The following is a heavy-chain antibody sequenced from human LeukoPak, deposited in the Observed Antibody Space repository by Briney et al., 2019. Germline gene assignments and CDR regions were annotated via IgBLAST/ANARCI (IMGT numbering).Heavy chain of an antibody. CDR1: GGSISSYY. J-gene: IGHJ4*02. Sequence: SETLSLTXTVSGGSISSYYWSWLRQPPGKGLEWIGYIYYSGSTNYNPSLKSRVTISVDTSKNQFSLKLSSVTAADTAVYYCARAVTYYYDSSGYTFDYWGQGTLVTVSS. V-gene: IGHV4-59*01. CDR2: IYYSGST. D-gene: IGHD3-22*01. CDR3: ARAVTYYYDSSGYTFDY.